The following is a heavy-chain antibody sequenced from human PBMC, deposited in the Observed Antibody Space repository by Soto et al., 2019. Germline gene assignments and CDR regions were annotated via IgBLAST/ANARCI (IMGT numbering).Heavy chain of an antibody. CDR2: IIPIFGTA. CDR3: ARDLYVFGRGWSPAPYYYYGMDV. V-gene: IGHV1-69*01. J-gene: IGHJ6*02. Sequence: QVQLVQSGAEVKKPGSSVKVSCKASGGTFSSYAISWVRQAPGQGLEWMGGIIPIFGTANYAQKFQGRVTSTADESKSTGYMELSSLGSEGTAVYCCARDLYVFGRGWSPAPYYYYGMDVWGQGTTVTVSS. D-gene: IGHD6-19*01. CDR1: GGTFSSYA.